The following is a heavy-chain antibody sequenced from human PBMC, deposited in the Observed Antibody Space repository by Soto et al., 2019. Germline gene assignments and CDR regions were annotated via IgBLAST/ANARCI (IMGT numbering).Heavy chain of an antibody. V-gene: IGHV3-33*01. J-gene: IGHJ4*02. Sequence: QVQLVESGGDVVQPGMSLRLSCAASGFTFSSYGMHWVRQAPGKGLEWVAVIWDDGSNKYYTDSVKGRFTISRDNSQNTLYLQMNSLRGEDTAVYYCARATGSGTAEVGFDYWGQGTLVTVSS. CDR2: IWDDGSNK. D-gene: IGHD3-10*01. CDR1: GFTFSSYG. CDR3: ARATGSGTAEVGFDY.